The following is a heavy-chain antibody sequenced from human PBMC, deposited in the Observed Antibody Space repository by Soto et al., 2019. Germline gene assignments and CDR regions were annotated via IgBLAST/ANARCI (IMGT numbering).Heavy chain of an antibody. CDR2: IKQDGSEK. Sequence: GSLRLSCAASGFTFSSYWMSWVRQAPGKGLEWVANIKQDGSEKYYVDSVKGRFTISRDNAKNSLYLQMNSLRAEDTAVYYCAGVVVVVAPNWFDPWGQGTLVTVSS. J-gene: IGHJ5*02. V-gene: IGHV3-7*01. CDR1: GFTFSSYW. D-gene: IGHD2-15*01. CDR3: AGVVVVVAPNWFDP.